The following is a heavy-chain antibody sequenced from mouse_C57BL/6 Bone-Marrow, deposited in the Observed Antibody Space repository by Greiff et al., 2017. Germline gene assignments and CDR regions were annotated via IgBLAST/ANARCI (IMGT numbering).Heavy chain of an antibody. CDR1: EYEFPSHD. V-gene: IGHV5-2*01. CDR2: INSDGGST. J-gene: IGHJ4*01. Sequence: EVNVVESGGGLVQPGESLKLSCESNEYEFPSHDMSWVRKTPEKRLELVAAINSDGGSTYYPDTMERRFIISRDNTKKTLYLQMSSLRSDDTALYYCARGGVKDAMDYWGQGTSVTVSS. D-gene: IGHD1-3*01. CDR3: ARGGVKDAMDY.